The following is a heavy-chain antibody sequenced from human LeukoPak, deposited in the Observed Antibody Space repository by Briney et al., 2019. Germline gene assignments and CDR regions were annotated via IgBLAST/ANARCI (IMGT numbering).Heavy chain of an antibody. CDR3: ARDRPPSPIAAAGVFDY. J-gene: IGHJ4*02. D-gene: IGHD6-13*01. CDR1: GFTFSSYA. CDR2: ISYDGSNK. V-gene: IGHV3-30-3*01. Sequence: PGGSLRLSCAASGFTFSSYAMHWVRQAPGKGLEWVAVISYDGSNKYYADSVKGRFTISRDNSKNTLYLQMNSLRAEDTAVYYCARDRPPSPIAAAGVFDYWGQGTPVTVSS.